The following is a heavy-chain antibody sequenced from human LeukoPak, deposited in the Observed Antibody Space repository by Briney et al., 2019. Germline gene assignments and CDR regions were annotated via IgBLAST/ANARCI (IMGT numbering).Heavy chain of an antibody. CDR1: GFTFSSYG. CDR3: ARDGDPAAGPWANWFDP. V-gene: IGHV3-33*08. CDR2: IWYDGSNK. D-gene: IGHD6-13*01. J-gene: IGHJ5*02. Sequence: GGSLRLSCAASGFTFSSYGMHWVRQAPGKGLEWVAVIWYDGSNKYYADSVKGRFTISRDNSKNTLYLQMNSLRAEDTAVYYCARDGDPAAGPWANWFDPWGQGTLVTVSS.